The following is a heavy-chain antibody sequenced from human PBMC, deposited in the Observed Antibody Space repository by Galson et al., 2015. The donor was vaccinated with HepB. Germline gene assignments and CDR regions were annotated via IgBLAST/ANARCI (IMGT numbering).Heavy chain of an antibody. CDR2: ISSNGGST. CDR1: GFTFSSYA. CDR3: VKDRRRKDGDNYYVSSGYYYEEH. J-gene: IGHJ1*01. Sequence: SLRLSCAASGFTFSSYAMHWVRQAPGKGLEYVSAISSNGGSTYYADSVKGRFTISRDNSKNTLYLQMSSLRAEDTAVYYCVKDRRRKDGDNYYVSSGYYYEEHWGQGTLVTVSS. D-gene: IGHD3-22*01. V-gene: IGHV3-64D*06.